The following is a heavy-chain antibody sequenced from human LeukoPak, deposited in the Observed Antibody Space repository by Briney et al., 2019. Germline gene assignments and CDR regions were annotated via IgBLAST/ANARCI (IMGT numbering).Heavy chain of an antibody. D-gene: IGHD4-11*01. CDR1: GFTFSSYS. Sequence: GGSLRLSCAASGFTFSSYSMNWVRQAPGKGLEWDSSISSSSSYIYYADSLKGRFTISRDNAKNSLYLQMNSLKAEDTAVYYCARAGHTVEGAFDYWGQGTLVTVSS. CDR3: ARAGHTVEGAFDY. CDR2: ISSSSSYI. J-gene: IGHJ4*02. V-gene: IGHV3-21*01.